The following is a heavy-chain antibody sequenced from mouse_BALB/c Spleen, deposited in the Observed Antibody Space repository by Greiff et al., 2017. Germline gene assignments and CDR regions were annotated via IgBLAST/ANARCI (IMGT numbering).Heavy chain of an antibody. CDR1: GYTFTSYW. CDR3: ARRGGTRGYFDV. Sequence: QVQLQQSGAELAKPGASVKMSCKASGYTFTSYWMHWVKQRPGQGLEWIGYINPSTGYTEYNQKFKDKATLTADKSSSTAYMQLSSLTSEDSAVYYCARRGGTRGYFDVWGAGTTVTVSS. V-gene: IGHV1-7*01. D-gene: IGHD4-1*01. J-gene: IGHJ1*01. CDR2: INPSTGYT.